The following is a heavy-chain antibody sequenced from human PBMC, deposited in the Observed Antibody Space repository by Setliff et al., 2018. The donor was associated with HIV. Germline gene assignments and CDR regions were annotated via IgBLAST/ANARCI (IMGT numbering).Heavy chain of an antibody. CDR2: IYTSGST. D-gene: IGHD4-17*01. Sequence: SEPLSLTCTVSGGSISSGSYYWSWIRQPAGKGLEWIGHIYTSGSTNYNPSLKSRVTISVDTSKNQFSLKLSSVTAADTAVYYCARVGYGDYGDAFDIWGQGTMVTVSS. J-gene: IGHJ3*02. V-gene: IGHV4-61*09. CDR1: GGSISSGSYY. CDR3: ARVGYGDYGDAFDI.